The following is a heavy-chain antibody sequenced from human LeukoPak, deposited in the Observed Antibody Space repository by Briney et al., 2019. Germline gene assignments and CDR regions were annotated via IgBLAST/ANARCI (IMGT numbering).Heavy chain of an antibody. CDR3: ATLADCSGGSCYYGFDY. Sequence: ASQTLSLTCAVSGVSISSGGYSWSWIRQPPGKGLEWIGYIYHSGSTYYNPSLKSRVTISVDRSKSQFSLKLSSVTAADTAVYYCATLADCSGGSCYYGFDYWGQGTLVTVSS. CDR2: IYHSGST. V-gene: IGHV4-30-2*01. D-gene: IGHD2-15*01. J-gene: IGHJ4*02. CDR1: GVSISSGGYS.